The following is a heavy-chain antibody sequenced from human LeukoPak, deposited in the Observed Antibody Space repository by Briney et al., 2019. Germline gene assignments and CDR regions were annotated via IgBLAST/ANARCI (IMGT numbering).Heavy chain of an antibody. D-gene: IGHD3-16*01. Sequence: KSGGSLRLSCAASGFTFRSYSMNWFRQAPGKGLEWVSTISSSSTYIYYADSVKGRFTISRDNAENSVYLQMDSLRGDDTAVYYCARDLSLGAPGGFDYWGQGTLVTVSS. V-gene: IGHV3-21*01. CDR2: ISSSSTYI. CDR1: GFTFRSYS. CDR3: ARDLSLGAPGGFDY. J-gene: IGHJ4*02.